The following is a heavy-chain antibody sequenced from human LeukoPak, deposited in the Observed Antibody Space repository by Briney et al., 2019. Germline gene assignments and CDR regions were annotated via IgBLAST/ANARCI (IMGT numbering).Heavy chain of an antibody. D-gene: IGHD3-16*01. Sequence: GGSLRLSCAASGFSFDDYDMSWVRQAPGKGLEWVSGINWNGGSTGYADSVKGRFIISRDNAKNSLCLQMSSLRAEDTALYYCAREEGGYFDYWGQGTLVTVSS. V-gene: IGHV3-20*04. CDR2: INWNGGST. J-gene: IGHJ4*02. CDR3: AREEGGYFDY. CDR1: GFSFDDYD.